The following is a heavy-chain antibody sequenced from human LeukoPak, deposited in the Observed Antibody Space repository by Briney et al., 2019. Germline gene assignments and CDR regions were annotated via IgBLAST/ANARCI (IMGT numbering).Heavy chain of an antibody. Sequence: GGSLRLSCAASGFTFRTYAMSWVRQAPGKGLEWVSGISDSGDGTYYAESVKGRFTISRDNSKNTVFLQMNSLRADDTAKYYFAKDKAPGSWHTPSDFWGQGTLVTVSS. J-gene: IGHJ4*02. CDR3: AKDKAPGSWHTPSDF. V-gene: IGHV3-23*01. D-gene: IGHD6-13*01. CDR2: ISDSGDGT. CDR1: GFTFRTYA.